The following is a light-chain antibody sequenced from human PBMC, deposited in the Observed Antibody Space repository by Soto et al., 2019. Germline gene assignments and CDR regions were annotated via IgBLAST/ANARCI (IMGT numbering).Light chain of an antibody. CDR1: RSVGSIY. CDR3: QHYAGPPPWT. Sequence: EIVLTQSPGTLSLSPGERATLSCRASRSVGSIYLAWYQQKPGQAPRLLIYGVSNRATGIPERFSGSGSGTDFTLTISRLEAEDFAVYYCQHYAGPPPWTFGQGTKVEIK. CDR2: GVS. V-gene: IGKV3-20*01. J-gene: IGKJ1*01.